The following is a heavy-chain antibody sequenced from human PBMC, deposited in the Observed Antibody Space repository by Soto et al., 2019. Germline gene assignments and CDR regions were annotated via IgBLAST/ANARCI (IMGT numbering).Heavy chain of an antibody. CDR1: GGSISSSNW. J-gene: IGHJ4*02. V-gene: IGHV4-4*02. D-gene: IGHD1-26*01. CDR2: IYHSGST. Sequence: PSETLSLTCAVSGGSISSSNWWSWVRQPPGKGLEWIGDIYHSGSTNYNPSLKSRVTISVDTSKNQFSLKLSSVTAADTAVYYCARRYGGNFDYWGQGILVTVSS. CDR3: ARRYGGNFDY.